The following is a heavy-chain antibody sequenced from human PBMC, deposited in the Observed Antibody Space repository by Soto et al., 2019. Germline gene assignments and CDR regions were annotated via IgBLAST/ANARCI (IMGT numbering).Heavy chain of an antibody. D-gene: IGHD3-22*01. CDR2: ISYDGSKK. J-gene: IGHJ6*02. CDR3: ARDRYGSYYYDSSGEGGMDV. Sequence: QVQLVESGGGVVQPGRSLRLSCAASGFTFSSYAMHWVRQAPGKGLEWVAVISYDGSKKYYADSVKGRFTISRDNSKNTLYLQMNSLRAEDTAVYYCARDRYGSYYYDSSGEGGMDVWGQGTTVTVSS. V-gene: IGHV3-30-3*01. CDR1: GFTFSSYA.